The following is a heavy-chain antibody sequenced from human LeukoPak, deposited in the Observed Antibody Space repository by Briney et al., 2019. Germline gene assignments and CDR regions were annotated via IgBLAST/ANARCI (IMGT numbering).Heavy chain of an antibody. J-gene: IGHJ4*02. CDR2: ISWNSGSI. D-gene: IGHD2-2*01. CDR1: GFTFDDYA. V-gene: IGHV3-9*01. CDR3: ARARYPVVPFDY. Sequence: GRSLRLSCAASGFTFDDYAMHWVRQAPGKGLEWVSGISWNSGSIGYADSVKGRFTISRDNAKNSLYLQMNSLRAEDTALYYCARARYPVVPFDYWGQGTLVTVSS.